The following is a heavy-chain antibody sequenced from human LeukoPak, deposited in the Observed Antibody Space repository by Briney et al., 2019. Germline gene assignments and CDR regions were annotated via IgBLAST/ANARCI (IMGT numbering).Heavy chain of an antibody. V-gene: IGHV1-18*01. CDR3: ARDNGYGDHGIDY. Sequence: ASVKVSCKASGGTFTSYGISWVRQAPGQGLEWMGWIRGYNDDTNYAQNLQGRVTVSTDRSTSTAYMELTSLRSDDTAMYYCARDNGYGDHGIDYWGQGTLVTVSS. CDR1: GGTFTSYG. J-gene: IGHJ4*02. CDR2: IRGYNDDT. D-gene: IGHD4-17*01.